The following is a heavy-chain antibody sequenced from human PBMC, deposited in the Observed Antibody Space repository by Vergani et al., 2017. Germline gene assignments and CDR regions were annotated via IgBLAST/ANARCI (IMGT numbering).Heavy chain of an antibody. Sequence: EVQLVQSGAEVKKPGESLTISCKGSGYSFTSYWIGWVRQMPGKGLEWMGIIYPGDSDTRYSPSFQGQVTISADKSISTAYLQWSSLKASDTAMYYCARPRAEYCSSTSCYFSDAFDIWGQGTMVTVSS. V-gene: IGHV5-51*01. CDR2: IYPGDSDT. J-gene: IGHJ3*02. CDR1: GYSFTSYW. CDR3: ARPRAEYCSSTSCYFSDAFDI. D-gene: IGHD2-2*01.